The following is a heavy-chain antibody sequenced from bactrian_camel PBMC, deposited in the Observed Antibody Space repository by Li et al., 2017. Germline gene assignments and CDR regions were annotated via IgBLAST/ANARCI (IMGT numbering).Heavy chain of an antibody. D-gene: IGHD3*01. V-gene: IGHV3S42*01. J-gene: IGHJ4*01. Sequence: VQLVESGGGLVQPGGSVRLSCAASGFQFSDYPMSWVRQAPGKGLEWVAQIAYDGWVTRYHDSTKGRFTISRDNARNTLYLQMNSLQPDDAGVYYCAAEPKGGRRWVGYAWKCQGQGTQVTVS. CDR1: GFQFSDYP. CDR2: IAYDGWVT.